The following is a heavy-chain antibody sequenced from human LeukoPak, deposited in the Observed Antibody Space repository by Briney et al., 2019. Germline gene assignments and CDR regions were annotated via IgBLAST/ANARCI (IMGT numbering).Heavy chain of an antibody. CDR3: ARPITMVRGDIGYYFDY. D-gene: IGHD3-10*01. V-gene: IGHV3-23*01. Sequence: GGSLRLSCAASGFTFSSYAMRWVRQAPGKGLEWVSAISGSGGSTYYADSVKGRFTSSRDNSKNTLYLQMNSLRAEDTAVYYCARPITMVRGDIGYYFDYWGQGTLVTVSS. J-gene: IGHJ4*02. CDR2: ISGSGGST. CDR1: GFTFSSYA.